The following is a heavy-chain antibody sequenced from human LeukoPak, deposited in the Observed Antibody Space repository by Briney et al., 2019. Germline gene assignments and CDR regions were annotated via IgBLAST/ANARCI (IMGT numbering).Heavy chain of an antibody. J-gene: IGHJ3*02. D-gene: IGHD6-13*01. CDR2: IYSGGST. CDR3: ARGGSSSWYSDAFDI. V-gene: IGHV3-53*01. CDR1: GFTVSSNY. Sequence: GGSLRLSCAASGFTVSSNYMSWVCQAPGKGLEWVSIIYSGGSTFYADSVKGRFTISRDNSKNTLYLQMNSLRAEDTAVYYRARGGSSSWYSDAFDIWGQGTMVTVSS.